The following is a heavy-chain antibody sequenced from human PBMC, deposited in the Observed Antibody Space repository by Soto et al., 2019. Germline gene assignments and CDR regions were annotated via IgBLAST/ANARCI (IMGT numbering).Heavy chain of an antibody. CDR1: GFTFSSYA. J-gene: IGHJ4*02. V-gene: IGHV3-30-3*01. Sequence: LRLSCAASGFTFSSYAMHWVRQAPGKGLEWVAVISYDGSNKYYADSVKGRFTISRDNSKNTLYLQMNSLRAEDTAVYHCARDRCSGGSCYSGFDYWGQGTLVTAPQ. D-gene: IGHD2-15*01. CDR3: ARDRCSGGSCYSGFDY. CDR2: ISYDGSNK.